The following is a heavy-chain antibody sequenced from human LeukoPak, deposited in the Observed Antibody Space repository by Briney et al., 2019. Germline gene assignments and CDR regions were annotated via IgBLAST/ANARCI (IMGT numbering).Heavy chain of an antibody. CDR1: GFSFSTYT. J-gene: IGHJ4*02. V-gene: IGHV3-64*02. CDR3: AREYCTTNSCYIWGLGY. Sequence: HPGGSLRLSCAASGFSFSTYTMRWVRQALGKGREYVSGIASSGGTRYYADSVKGRFTISRDNFKNTVYLQMDSLRTEDMAVYYCAREYCTTNSCYIWGLGYWGQGTLVTVSS. D-gene: IGHD2-2*02. CDR2: IASSGGTR.